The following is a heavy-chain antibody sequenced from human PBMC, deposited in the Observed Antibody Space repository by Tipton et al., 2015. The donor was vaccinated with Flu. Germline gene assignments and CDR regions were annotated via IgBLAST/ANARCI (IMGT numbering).Heavy chain of an antibody. J-gene: IGHJ5*01. CDR2: IYYNGGT. CDR1: GASISSGGDY. CDR3: ARRDYSNYVSEPKNWFDS. Sequence: LRLSCTVSGASISSGGDYWTWIRQHPGKGLEWIGFIYYNGGTRYNPSLKSRVAMSIDRSKNQFSLKLSSVTASDTAVYYCARRDYSNYVSEPKNWFDSWGLGTLVTASS. V-gene: IGHV4-31*02. D-gene: IGHD4-11*01.